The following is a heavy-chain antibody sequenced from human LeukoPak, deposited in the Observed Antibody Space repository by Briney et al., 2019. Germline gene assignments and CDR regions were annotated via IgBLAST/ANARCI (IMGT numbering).Heavy chain of an antibody. CDR1: GYSISSGYN. CDR3: ARDYDFWSGYPDYFDY. V-gene: IGHV4-61*01. Sequence: SETLSLTCTVSGYSISSGYNWGWIRQPPGKGLEWIGYIYYSRSTNYNPSLKSRVTISVDTSKNQFSLKLRSVTAEDTAVYYCARDYDFWSGYPDYFDYWGQGTLVTVSS. D-gene: IGHD3-3*01. J-gene: IGHJ4*02. CDR2: IYYSRST.